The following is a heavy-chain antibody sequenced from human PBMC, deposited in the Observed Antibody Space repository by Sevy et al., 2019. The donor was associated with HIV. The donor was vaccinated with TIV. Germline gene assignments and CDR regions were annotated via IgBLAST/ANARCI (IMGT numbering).Heavy chain of an antibody. D-gene: IGHD5-18*01. CDR3: ARVTSLSVRKDTAMAAFDY. Sequence: GGSLRLSCAASGFTVSSNYMSWVRQAPGKGLEWVSVIYSGGSTYYADSVKGRFTISRDNSKNTLYLQMNSLRAEDTAVYYCARVTSLSVRKDTAMAAFDYWGQGTLVTVSS. CDR1: GFTVSSNY. V-gene: IGHV3-53*01. J-gene: IGHJ4*02. CDR2: IYSGGST.